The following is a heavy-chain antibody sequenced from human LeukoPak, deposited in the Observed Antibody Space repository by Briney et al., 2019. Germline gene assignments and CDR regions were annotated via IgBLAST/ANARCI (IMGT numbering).Heavy chain of an antibody. CDR3: ARTEFWSGYYLFDY. CDR1: GFTVTSDH. D-gene: IGHD3-3*01. CDR2: IYSGGST. J-gene: IGHJ4*02. Sequence: GGSLRLSCAASGFTVTSDHMSWVRQAPGKGLEWLSVIYSGGSTYYADSVEGRFTISRDNSKNTLHLQMNSLRAEDTAVYYCARTEFWSGYYLFDYWGQGTLVTVSS. V-gene: IGHV3-66*01.